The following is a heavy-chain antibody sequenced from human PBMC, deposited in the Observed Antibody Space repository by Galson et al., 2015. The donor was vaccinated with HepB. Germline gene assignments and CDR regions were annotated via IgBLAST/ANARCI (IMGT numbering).Heavy chain of an antibody. CDR1: GFTFNTYA. CDR3: AKGPDYGDYVYYYFYMDV. V-gene: IGHV3-23*01. D-gene: IGHD4-17*01. Sequence: SLRLSCAASGFTFNTYAMNWVRQAPGKGLEWVSVISGFGGSTYYADSVKGRFTISRDNSKNTLYLQMYSLRAEDTAVYYCAKGPDYGDYVYYYFYMDVWGKGTTVTVSS. J-gene: IGHJ6*03. CDR2: ISGFGGST.